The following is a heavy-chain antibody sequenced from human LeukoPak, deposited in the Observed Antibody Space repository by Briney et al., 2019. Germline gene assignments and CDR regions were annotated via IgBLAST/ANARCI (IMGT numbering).Heavy chain of an antibody. V-gene: IGHV3-30*18. CDR1: GFFFSSYG. J-gene: IGHJ6*02. Sequence: PGGALRLSCASSGFFFSSYGMHWVRQAPGKGLERVAGTSYDGTNKFYGDSVKGRFTISRDNSQNTLCLQLDSLRAEDTAVYYCAKSTRVNSRDYGMDVWGQGTTVTVFS. D-gene: IGHD1-7*01. CDR3: AKSTRVNSRDYGMDV. CDR2: TSYDGTNK.